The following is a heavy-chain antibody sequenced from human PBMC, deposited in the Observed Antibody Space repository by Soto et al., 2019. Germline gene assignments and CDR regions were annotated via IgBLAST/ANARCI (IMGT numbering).Heavy chain of an antibody. Sequence: SETLSLTCSVSNGSISGFYWTWIRQPPGKILGWIGYIHYSGRTDYNPSLTSRATMSVXXXXXXFXLXLXXXTAAXTAVYYCVRVGVGIGNHFDSWGRGTPVTVSS. V-gene: IGHV4-59*12. CDR1: NGSISGFY. CDR3: VRVGVGIGNHFDS. D-gene: IGHD1-26*01. CDR2: IHYSGRT. J-gene: IGHJ4*02.